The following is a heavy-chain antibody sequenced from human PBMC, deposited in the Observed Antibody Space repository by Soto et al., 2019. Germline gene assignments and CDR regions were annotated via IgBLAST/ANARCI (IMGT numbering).Heavy chain of an antibody. D-gene: IGHD3-3*01. J-gene: IGHJ4*02. V-gene: IGHV3-11*01. CDR2: IDTSGTKI. Sequence: QVQLVESGGDLVKHGGSLRLSCPASGYTFSDYYMSWIRQAPGKGLEWISYIDTSGTKIYYADSVKGRFTITRDNAKNSLYLEMNSLRDEDTAVYYCASHYDMWSGYLSPVDYWGQGTLVTVSS. CDR3: ASHYDMWSGYLSPVDY. CDR1: GYTFSDYY.